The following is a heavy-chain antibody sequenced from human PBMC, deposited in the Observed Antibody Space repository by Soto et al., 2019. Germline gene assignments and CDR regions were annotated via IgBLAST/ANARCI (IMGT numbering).Heavy chain of an antibody. V-gene: IGHV5-51*01. CDR1: GYYFTNYW. J-gene: IGHJ4*02. CDR2: IFPGDSDT. CDR3: ATSPIAATGRNFDF. D-gene: IGHD6-13*01. Sequence: PGESLKSSCKGSGYYFTNYWIAWVRQMPGKGLEWMGIIFPGDSDTRYSPSFQGQVTISADKSISTAYLQWSSLKASDTAMYYCATSPIAATGRNFDFWGQGTLVTASS.